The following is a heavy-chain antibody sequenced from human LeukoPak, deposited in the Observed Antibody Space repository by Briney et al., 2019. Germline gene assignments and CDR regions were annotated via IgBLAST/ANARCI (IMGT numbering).Heavy chain of an antibody. CDR1: GYTFTSYG. Sequence: GASVKVSCKASGYTFTSYGISWVRQAPGQGLEWMGWISAYNGNTNYAQKLQGRVTMTTDTSTSTAYMELRSLRSDDTAVYYCARDAHLWFGEPSDAFDIWGQGTMVTVSS. V-gene: IGHV1-18*01. CDR2: ISAYNGNT. CDR3: ARDAHLWFGEPSDAFDI. D-gene: IGHD3-10*01. J-gene: IGHJ3*02.